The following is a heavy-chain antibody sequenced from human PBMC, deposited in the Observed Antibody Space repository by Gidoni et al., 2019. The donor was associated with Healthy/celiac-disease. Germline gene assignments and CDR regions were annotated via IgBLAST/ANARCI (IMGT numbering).Heavy chain of an antibody. D-gene: IGHD3-3*01. CDR2: INHSGST. J-gene: IGHJ4*02. CDR1: GGSFSGYY. Sequence: QVQLQQWGAGLLKPSETLSLTCAVYGGSFSGYYWSWIRQPPGKGLEWIGEINHSGSTNYNPSLKSRVTISVDTSKNQFSLKLSSVTAADTAVYYCARVRRYYDFWSGYPRGYFDYWGQGTLVTVSS. CDR3: ARVRRYYDFWSGYPRGYFDY. V-gene: IGHV4-34*01.